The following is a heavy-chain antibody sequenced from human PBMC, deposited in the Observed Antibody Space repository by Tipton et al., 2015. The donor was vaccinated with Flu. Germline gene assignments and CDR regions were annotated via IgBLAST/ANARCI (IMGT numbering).Heavy chain of an antibody. CDR1: GGSIGSFY. CDR3: ARRDYSNYVSEPHNWFDP. D-gene: IGHD4-11*01. V-gene: IGHV4-59*08. J-gene: IGHJ5*01. CDR2: IHRSGNA. Sequence: TLSLTCTVSGGSIGSFYWNWIRQPPGGGLEWIGNIHRSGNAYYNPSLKSRVTFSVDTSKNQFSLKLRSVTAADTAVYYCARRDYSNYVSEPHNWFDPWGQGILVTVSS.